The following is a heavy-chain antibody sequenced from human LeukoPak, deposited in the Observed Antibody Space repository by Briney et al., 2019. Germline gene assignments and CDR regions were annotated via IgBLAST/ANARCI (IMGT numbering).Heavy chain of an antibody. V-gene: IGHV3-74*01. CDR3: ARRSAAKSGFDY. CDR2: IKFDGTST. CDR1: GITFSSYW. J-gene: IGHJ4*02. D-gene: IGHD6-13*01. Sequence: GGSLRLSCVASGITFSSYWMYWVRQAPGKGLVCISRIKFDGTSTTYADSVKGRFTVSRDNAKSTLYLQMNSLRVEDTAVYYCARRSAAKSGFDYWGQGTVVSVSS.